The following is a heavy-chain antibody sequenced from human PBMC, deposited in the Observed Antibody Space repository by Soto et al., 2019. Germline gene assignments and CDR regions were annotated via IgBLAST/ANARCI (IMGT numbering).Heavy chain of an antibody. Sequence: GESLKISCKGSGYSFTSYWISWVRQMPGKGLEWMGRIDPSDSYTNYSPSFQGHVPISADKDNSTAYLQWRSLKASDTAMYYCARQRAGDYYYGMDVWGQGTTVTVSS. CDR2: IDPSDSYT. J-gene: IGHJ6*02. CDR1: GYSFTSYW. V-gene: IGHV5-10-1*01. D-gene: IGHD6-19*01. CDR3: ARQRAGDYYYGMDV.